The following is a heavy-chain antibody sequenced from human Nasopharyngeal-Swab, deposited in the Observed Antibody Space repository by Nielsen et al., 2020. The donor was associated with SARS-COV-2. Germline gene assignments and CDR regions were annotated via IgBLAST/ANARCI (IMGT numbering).Heavy chain of an antibody. D-gene: IGHD3-9*01. CDR1: GGTFSSYA. V-gene: IGHV1-69*13. CDR3: ARDRGYYDIFDGMDV. Sequence: SVKVSCKASGGTFSSYAISWVRQAPGQGLEWMGGIIPIFGTANYAQKFQGRVTITADESTSTAYMELSSLRSDDTAVYYCARDRGYYDIFDGMDVWGQGTTVTVSS. J-gene: IGHJ6*02. CDR2: IIPIFGTA.